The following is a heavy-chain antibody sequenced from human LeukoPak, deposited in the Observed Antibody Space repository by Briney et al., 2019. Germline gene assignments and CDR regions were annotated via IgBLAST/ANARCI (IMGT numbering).Heavy chain of an antibody. D-gene: IGHD2-15*01. J-gene: IGHJ5*02. CDR1: GYPFASYD. CDR3: VRGVVVAAAGWFDP. Sequence: ASVKVSCKASGYPFASYDINWVRQATGQGLEWMGWMNPNSGNTGYAQKFQGRVIMTRSTSISTAYMELSSLRSEDTAVYYCVRGVVVAAAGWFDPWGQGTLVTVSS. V-gene: IGHV1-8*01. CDR2: MNPNSGNT.